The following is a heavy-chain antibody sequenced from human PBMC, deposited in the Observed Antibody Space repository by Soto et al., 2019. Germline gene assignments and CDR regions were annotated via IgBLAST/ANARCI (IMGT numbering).Heavy chain of an antibody. CDR1: GGSISEKY. J-gene: IGHJ6*02. D-gene: IGHD4-17*01. Sequence: PSGTLSLTCIVSGGSISEKYWNWVRQPPGKGLEWIGSISHSGTTYYSPSLTSRVSISVDTSKNQVSLKLTSVTAADTAVYFCARVTMVIRDSDHFGVDVWGHGTTVTVSS. V-gene: IGHV4-38-2*02. CDR3: ARVTMVIRDSDHFGVDV. CDR2: ISHSGTT.